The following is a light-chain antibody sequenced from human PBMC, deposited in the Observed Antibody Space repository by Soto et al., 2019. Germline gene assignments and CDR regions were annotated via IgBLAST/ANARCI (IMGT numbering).Light chain of an antibody. CDR2: DVS. CDR1: QSISGW. Sequence: DIQMTQSPSTLSASVGDRVTITCRASQSISGWLAWYQQKPGKAPKLLIYDVSSLESGVPSRFSGSGSRTDFTLTITHLQSEDFATYYCQHYLNYPITFGQGTRLEIK. CDR3: QHYLNYPIT. V-gene: IGKV1-5*01. J-gene: IGKJ5*01.